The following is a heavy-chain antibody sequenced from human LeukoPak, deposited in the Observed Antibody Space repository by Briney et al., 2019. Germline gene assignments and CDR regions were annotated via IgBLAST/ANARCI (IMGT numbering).Heavy chain of an antibody. CDR1: GYTFTGYY. CDR2: INPNSGGT. Sequence: ASVKVSCKASGYTFTGYYMHWVRQAPGQGLEWMGWINPNSGGTNYAQKFQGWVTMTRDTSISTAYMELSRLRSDDTAVYYCARDITEKSYYDILNGYYSTGFDYWGQGTLVTVSS. D-gene: IGHD3-9*01. CDR3: ARDITEKSYYDILNGYYSTGFDY. V-gene: IGHV1-2*04. J-gene: IGHJ4*02.